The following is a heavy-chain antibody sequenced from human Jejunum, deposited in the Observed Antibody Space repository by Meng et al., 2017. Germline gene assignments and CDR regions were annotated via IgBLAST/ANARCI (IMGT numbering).Heavy chain of an antibody. CDR2: IYWDDDK. J-gene: IGHJ4*02. CDR1: GFSLSTRGVG. Sequence: QITLKESGPTLVKPTQTLPLTCTFSGFSLSTRGVGVGWIRQPPGKALEWLAVIYWDDDKRYSPSLKTRVTITKDTSKNQVVLTMTNMDPVDTATYYCARKGALEPLDYWGQGTLVTVFS. CDR3: ARKGALEPLDY. D-gene: IGHD1-1*01. V-gene: IGHV2-5*02.